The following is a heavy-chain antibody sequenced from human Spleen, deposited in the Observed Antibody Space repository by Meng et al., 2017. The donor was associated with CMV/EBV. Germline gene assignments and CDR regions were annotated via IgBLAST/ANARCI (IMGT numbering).Heavy chain of an antibody. CDR2: INWNGGST. CDR3: VRDSGAFYYYYFFAMDV. V-gene: IGHV3-20*04. Sequence: GESLKISCAASGFRPDDFALSWVRQVPGKGLEWVSGINWNGGSTAYADSVKGRFTISRDNAKNFLYLQMNSLRAEDTALYYCVRDSGAFYYYYFFAMDVWGQGTTVTVSS. CDR1: GFRPDDFA. J-gene: IGHJ6*02. D-gene: IGHD3-10*01.